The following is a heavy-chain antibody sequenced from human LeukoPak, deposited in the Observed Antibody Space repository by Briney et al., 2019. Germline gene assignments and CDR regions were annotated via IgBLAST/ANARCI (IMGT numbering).Heavy chain of an antibody. Sequence: PGGSLRLSCAASGFTFSSYGMHWVRQAPGKGLEWVAFIRYDGSNKDYADSVKGRFTISRDNSKTTLYLQMNSLRAEDTAVYYCARGSGWPYYYYGMDVWGQGTTVTVSS. V-gene: IGHV3-30*02. CDR1: GFTFSSYG. J-gene: IGHJ6*02. D-gene: IGHD6-19*01. CDR2: IRYDGSNK. CDR3: ARGSGWPYYYYGMDV.